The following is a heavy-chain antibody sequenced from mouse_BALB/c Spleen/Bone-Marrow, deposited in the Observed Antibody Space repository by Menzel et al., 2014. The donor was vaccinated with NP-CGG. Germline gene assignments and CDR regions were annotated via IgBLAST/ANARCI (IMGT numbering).Heavy chain of an antibody. Sequence: VQLQQSGAELVKPGASVKLSCKASGYTFTNYYIYWVKQRPGQGLEWIGGINPSNGGTKFNEKFKNKATLTIDKSSSTDYIQLRRPRSQGFALYYCSRHYYRSPCNTMDNRGQGNPVTASS. V-gene: IGHV1S81*02. D-gene: IGHD2-12*01. J-gene: IGHJ4*01. CDR2: INPSNGGT. CDR3: SRHYYRSPCNTMDN. CDR1: GYTFTNYY.